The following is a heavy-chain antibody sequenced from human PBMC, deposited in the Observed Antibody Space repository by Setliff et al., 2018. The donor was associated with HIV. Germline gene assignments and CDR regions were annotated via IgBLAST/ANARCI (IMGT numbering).Heavy chain of an antibody. Sequence: SGHTLVNPKQTLTLTCNFYGFSLSTSGVGVGWIRQPPGKALEWLELIYWYDDKRYSPSLQRRLTVTKDTSKTQVVLTMTNLDPVDTATYYCAHTQNYYDSTGYFFDYLGQGTLVTVSS. CDR1: GFSLSTSGVG. V-gene: IGHV2-5*01. CDR3: AHTQNYYDSTGYFFDY. D-gene: IGHD3-22*01. CDR2: IYWYDDK. J-gene: IGHJ4*02.